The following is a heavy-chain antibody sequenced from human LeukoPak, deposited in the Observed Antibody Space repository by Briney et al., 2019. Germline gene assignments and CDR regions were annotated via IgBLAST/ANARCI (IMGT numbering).Heavy chain of an antibody. Sequence: GGSLRLSCAASGFTFSSYSMNWVRQAPGKGLEWVSSISSSSSYIYYADSVKGRFTISRDNAKNSLYLQMNSLRAEDTAVYYCARDRGIAAQIDYWGQGTLVTVSS. CDR3: ARDRGIAAQIDY. CDR1: GFTFSSYS. CDR2: ISSSSSYI. J-gene: IGHJ4*02. D-gene: IGHD6-13*01. V-gene: IGHV3-21*01.